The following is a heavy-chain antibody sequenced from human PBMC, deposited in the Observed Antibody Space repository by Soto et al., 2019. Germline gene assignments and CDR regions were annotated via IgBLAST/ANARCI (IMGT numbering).Heavy chain of an antibody. CDR3: GRQSSDSSDYFDY. J-gene: IGHJ4*02. CDR1: GDSISRSSYQ. CDR2: LYYSGNT. Sequence: ETLSLTCTVSGDSISRSSYQWGWIRQPPGKGLEWIGSLYYSGNTYYNPSLKSRGIISVDTSRMHFSLTLISVTAADTAVYFCGRQSSDSSDYFDYWGLGTLVTVSS. D-gene: IGHD3-22*01. V-gene: IGHV4-39*01.